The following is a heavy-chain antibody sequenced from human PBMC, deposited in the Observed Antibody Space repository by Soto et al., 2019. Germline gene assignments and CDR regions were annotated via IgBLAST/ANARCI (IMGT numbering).Heavy chain of an antibody. CDR3: ARGRGRYSSGWSWFDP. CDR1: GGSFSDHY. Sequence: SETLSLTCAVYGGSFSDHYWTWVRQPPGKGLEWIGEIFQSGSTNYTPSLESRVTISVDKSKNQFSLTLTSVTAADTAVYFCARGRGRYSSGWSWFDPWGQGILVTVSS. D-gene: IGHD6-19*01. CDR2: IFQSGST. V-gene: IGHV4-34*01. J-gene: IGHJ5*02.